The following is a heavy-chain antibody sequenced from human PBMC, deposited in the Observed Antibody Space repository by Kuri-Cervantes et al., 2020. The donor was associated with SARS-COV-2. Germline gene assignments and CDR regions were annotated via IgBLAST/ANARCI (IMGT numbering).Heavy chain of an antibody. J-gene: IGHJ3*02. Sequence: SETLSLTCAVYGGSFSNFYWSWIRQPPGKGLEWIGELDHSGRANYNPSLKSRVTMSVDTSKKQFSLKLSSVTAADTAVYYCAREYCSSTSCYNDAFDIWGQGTMVTVSS. CDR1: GGSFSNFY. V-gene: IGHV4-34*01. D-gene: IGHD2-2*02. CDR3: AREYCSSTSCYNDAFDI. CDR2: LDHSGRA.